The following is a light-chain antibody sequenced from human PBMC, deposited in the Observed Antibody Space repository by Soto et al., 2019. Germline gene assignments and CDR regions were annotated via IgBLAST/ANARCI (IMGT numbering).Light chain of an antibody. CDR3: QQYNSYPYT. CDR1: QSISTW. Sequence: DIQMTQSPSTVSASVGDGGTITCRASQSISTWLAWYQQKPGKAPNLLIYDASTLESGGPSGFSGSGSGTEFTLTISSLQPDDSATYYCQQYNSYPYTVGQGTKLEIK. J-gene: IGKJ2*01. CDR2: DAS. V-gene: IGKV1-5*01.